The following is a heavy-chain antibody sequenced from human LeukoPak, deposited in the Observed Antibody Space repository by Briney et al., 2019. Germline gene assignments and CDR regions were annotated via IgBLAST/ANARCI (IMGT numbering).Heavy chain of an antibody. J-gene: IGHJ6*02. CDR2: IYHSGNT. D-gene: IGHD4-17*01. Sequence: PSETLSLTCTVSAYSISSGYYWGWIRQAPGKGLEWIGSIYHSGNTYYNPSLKSRVTISVDTSKNQFSLQLRSVAAADTAVYYCAREDPQTTVPEGMDVWGQGTTVTVSS. CDR1: AYSISSGYY. V-gene: IGHV4-38-2*02. CDR3: AREDPQTTVPEGMDV.